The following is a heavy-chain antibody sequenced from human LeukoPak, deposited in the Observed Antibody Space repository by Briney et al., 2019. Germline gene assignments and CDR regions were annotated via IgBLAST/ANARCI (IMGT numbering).Heavy chain of an antibody. CDR3: AREPPFTYYFDL. V-gene: IGHV3-23*01. CDR1: GFTSSTYA. J-gene: IGHJ4*02. Sequence: GGSLRLSCAASGFTSSTYAMSWVRQAPGKGLEWVSLISASASSASYADSVKGRFTISRDNSKSTLYLQMNSLRAEDTAVYYCAREPPFTYYFDLWGQGTLVTVSS. CDR2: ISASASSA. D-gene: IGHD1-14*01.